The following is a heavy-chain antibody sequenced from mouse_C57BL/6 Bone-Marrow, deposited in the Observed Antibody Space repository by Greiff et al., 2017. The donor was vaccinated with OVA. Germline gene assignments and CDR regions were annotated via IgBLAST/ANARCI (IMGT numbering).Heavy chain of an antibody. CDR2: ISSGGSYT. J-gene: IGHJ2*01. CDR3: ARQGDY. V-gene: IGHV5-6*01. Sequence: EVKLVESGGDLVKPGGSLKLSCAASGFTFSSYGMSWVRQTPDKRLEWVATISSGGSYTYYPDSVKGRFTISRDNAKNTLYLQMSSLKSEDTAMYYCARQGDYWGQGTTLTVSS. CDR1: GFTFSSYG.